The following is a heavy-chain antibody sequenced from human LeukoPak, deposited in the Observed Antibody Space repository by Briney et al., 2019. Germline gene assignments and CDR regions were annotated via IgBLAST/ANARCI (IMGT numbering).Heavy chain of an antibody. CDR2: ISSSSSYI. Sequence: GGPLRLSCAASGFTFSSYSMNWVRQAPGKGLEWVSSISSSSSYIYYADSVKGRFTISRDNAKNSLYLQMNSLRAEDTAVYYCARDHGIVVVVAAMGAFDIWGQGTMVTVSS. J-gene: IGHJ3*02. V-gene: IGHV3-21*01. D-gene: IGHD2-15*01. CDR1: GFTFSSYS. CDR3: ARDHGIVVVVAAMGAFDI.